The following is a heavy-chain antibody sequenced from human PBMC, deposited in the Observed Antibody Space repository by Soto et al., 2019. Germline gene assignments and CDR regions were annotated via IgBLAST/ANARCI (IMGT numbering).Heavy chain of an antibody. V-gene: IGHV4-59*08. CDR1: GGSISSYY. J-gene: IGHJ6*03. D-gene: IGHD4-4*01. Sequence: ASETLSLTCTVSGGSISSYYWSWIRQPPGKGLEWIGYIYYSGSTNYNPSLKSRVTISVDTSKNQFSLKLSSVTAADTAVYYCARLPYSNYRPFPVVYYMDVWGKGTTVTVSS. CDR3: ARLPYSNYRPFPVVYYMDV. CDR2: IYYSGST.